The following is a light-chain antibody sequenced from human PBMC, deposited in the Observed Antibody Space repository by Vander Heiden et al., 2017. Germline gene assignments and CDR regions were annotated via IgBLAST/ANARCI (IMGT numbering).Light chain of an antibody. CDR3: HQNGSLPVT. V-gene: IGKV3-20*01. CDR1: QSVSGTD. CDR2: GAS. Sequence: EIVLTQSPGTLSLSPGDRVTLSCRASQSVSGTDLGWSQQKRGQAPRLLISGASRRAIGIPGRFSGSGSGTDFTLTISRLEPEDFAVYYCHQNGSLPVTFGGGTKVDIK. J-gene: IGKJ4*01.